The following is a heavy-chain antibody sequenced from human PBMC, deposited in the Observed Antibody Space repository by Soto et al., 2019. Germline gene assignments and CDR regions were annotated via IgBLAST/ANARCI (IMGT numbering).Heavy chain of an antibody. V-gene: IGHV1-69*01. CDR3: ARDGTIQMANFDL. CDR2: IIPLFGTP. Sequence: QVLLMQSGAEVKKPGSSVKVSCTSSGGPFSSYGISWVRQVPGQGLEWLGGIIPLFGTPSYARKFQDRLTISADESTTTAYMELSSLTSEDTAMYFCARDGTIQMANFDLWGQGTLVTVSS. D-gene: IGHD1-1*01. J-gene: IGHJ4*02. CDR1: GGPFSSYG.